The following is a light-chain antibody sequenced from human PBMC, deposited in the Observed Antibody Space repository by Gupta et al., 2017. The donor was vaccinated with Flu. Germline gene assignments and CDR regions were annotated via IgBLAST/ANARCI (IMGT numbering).Light chain of an antibody. CDR2: KAS. J-gene: IGKJ4*01. V-gene: IGKV1-5*03. CDR1: QNVNYW. Sequence: DIQMTQSPSTLSASVGDRVTITCRASQNVNYWLAWYQQKAGKAPKLLIYKASNLESGVPSRFSGSGSGTQFTLTSSSLQPDDFATYYCQHYREYPLSFGGWTKVEIK. CDR3: QHYREYPLS.